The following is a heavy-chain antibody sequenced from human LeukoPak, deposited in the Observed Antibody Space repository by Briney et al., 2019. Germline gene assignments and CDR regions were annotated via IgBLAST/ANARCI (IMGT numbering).Heavy chain of an antibody. J-gene: IGHJ4*02. CDR3: ARESFDGALLDY. CDR1: GFTFSDYY. V-gene: IGHV3-11*01. Sequence: GGSLRLFCAASGFTFSDYYMSWIRQAPGKGLEWVSYISSSGSTIYYADSVKGRFTISRDNAKNSLYLQMNSLRAEDTAVYYCARESFDGALLDYWGQGTLVTVSS. CDR2: ISSSGSTI.